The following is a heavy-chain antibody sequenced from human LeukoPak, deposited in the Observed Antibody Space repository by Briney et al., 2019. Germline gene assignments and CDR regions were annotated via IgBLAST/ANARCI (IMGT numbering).Heavy chain of an antibody. CDR2: SNPNSGGT. J-gene: IGHJ4*02. D-gene: IGHD3-22*01. CDR1: GYTFTGYY. V-gene: IGHV1-2*02. CDR3: ARPNHYYDSSGYYYYFDY. Sequence: ASVKVSCKASGYTFTGYYMHWGRQAPGQGLEWMGWSNPNSGGTNYAQKFQGRVTMTRDTSISTVYMELSRLRSDDTAVYYCARPNHYYDSSGYYYYFDYWSQGTLVTVSS.